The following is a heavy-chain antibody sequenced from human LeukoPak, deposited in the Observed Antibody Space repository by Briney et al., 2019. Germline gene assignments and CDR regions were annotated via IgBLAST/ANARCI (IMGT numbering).Heavy chain of an antibody. Sequence: SETLSLTCTVSGGSISSGGYYWSWIRQHPGTGLEWIGYIYYSGSTYYNPSLKSRVTISADTSKNQFSLKLSSVTAADTAVYYCARDLILYGSGSYYNGGSGYWGQGTLVTVSS. CDR3: ARDLILYGSGSYYNGGSGY. D-gene: IGHD3-10*01. V-gene: IGHV4-31*03. CDR1: GGSISSGGYY. CDR2: IYYSGST. J-gene: IGHJ4*02.